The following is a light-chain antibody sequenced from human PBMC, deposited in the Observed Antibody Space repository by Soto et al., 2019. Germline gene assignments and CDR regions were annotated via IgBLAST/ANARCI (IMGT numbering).Light chain of an antibody. J-gene: IGKJ1*01. V-gene: IGKV3-20*01. CDR3: QKYGDTRGT. CDR2: GAS. Sequence: DIVLTQTPATLSLSPGERTTLSCRASQRVGSNYLAWYQQSPGQPPRLLSHGASSRSTGIPDRFSGSGSGTDFSVTISRLEPEDFAVSYCQKYGDTRGTVGQGTNVDSK. CDR1: QRVGSNY.